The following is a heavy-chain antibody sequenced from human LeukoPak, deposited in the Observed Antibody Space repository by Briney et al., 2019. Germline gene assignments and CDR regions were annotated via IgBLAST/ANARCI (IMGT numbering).Heavy chain of an antibody. CDR1: GYTFTSYD. CDR3: ARGEYQLLFPSYYYYYYMDV. V-gene: IGHV1-8*02. Sequence: GASVKVSCKASGYTFTSYDINWVRQATGQGLEWMGWMNPNSGNTGYAQKFQGRVTMTRNTSISTAYMELSSLRSEDTAVYYCARGEYQLLFPSYYYYYYMDVWGKGTTVTISS. D-gene: IGHD2-2*01. J-gene: IGHJ6*03. CDR2: MNPNSGNT.